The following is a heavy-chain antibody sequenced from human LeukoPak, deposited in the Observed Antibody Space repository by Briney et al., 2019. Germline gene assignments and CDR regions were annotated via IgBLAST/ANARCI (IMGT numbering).Heavy chain of an antibody. CDR2: INPNSGGT. D-gene: IGHD3-16*01. CDR1: GYSFTGHF. CDR3: ARIGANIYYFDY. Sequence: ASVKVSCKASGYSFTGHFMHWVRQAPGQGLEWMGWINPNSGGTNYAQKFQDRVTMTRDSSISTAYMELSSLRSDDTAVYYCARIGANIYYFDYWGQGTLVTVSS. J-gene: IGHJ4*02. V-gene: IGHV1-2*02.